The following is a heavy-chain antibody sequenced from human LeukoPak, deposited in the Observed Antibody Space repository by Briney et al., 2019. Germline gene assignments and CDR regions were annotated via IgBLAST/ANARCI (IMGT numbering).Heavy chain of an antibody. CDR1: GFTVSSNY. D-gene: IGHD1-26*01. Sequence: GGSLRLSCAASGFTVSSNYMSWVRQAPGKGLVWVSRISTDGSSTTYADSVEGRLTISRDNAKNTLYLQMNSLRAEDTAVYYCARLGGSYAKWGQGTLVTVSS. CDR2: ISTDGSST. J-gene: IGHJ4*02. CDR3: ARLGGSYAK. V-gene: IGHV3-74*01.